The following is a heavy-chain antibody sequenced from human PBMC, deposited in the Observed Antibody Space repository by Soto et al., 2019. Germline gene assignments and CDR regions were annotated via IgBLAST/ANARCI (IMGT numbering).Heavy chain of an antibody. V-gene: IGHV3-30-3*01. Sequence: PGGSLRLSCAASGFTFSSYAMHWVRQAPGKGLEWVAVISYDGSNKYYADSVKGRFTISRDNSKNTLYLQMNSLRAEDTAVYYCARVRFLEWAYFDYWGQGTLVTVSS. J-gene: IGHJ4*02. CDR3: ARVRFLEWAYFDY. CDR2: ISYDGSNK. CDR1: GFTFSSYA. D-gene: IGHD3-3*01.